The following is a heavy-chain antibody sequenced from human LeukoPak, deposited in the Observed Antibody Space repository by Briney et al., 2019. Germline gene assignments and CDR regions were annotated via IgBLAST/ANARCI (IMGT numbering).Heavy chain of an antibody. CDR2: INHSGST. V-gene: IGHV4-34*01. Sequence: PSETLSLTCAVYAGSFSAYYWSWIRQPPGKGLEWIGEINHSGSTNYNPSLKSRVTISVVTSKNQFSLRLSSVTAADTAVYYCARGRGIVDYWGQGTLVTVSS. CDR1: AGSFSAYY. CDR3: ARGRGIVDY. D-gene: IGHD6-13*01. J-gene: IGHJ4*02.